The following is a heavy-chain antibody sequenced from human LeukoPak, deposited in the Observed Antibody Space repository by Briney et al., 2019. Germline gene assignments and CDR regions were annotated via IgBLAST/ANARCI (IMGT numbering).Heavy chain of an antibody. Sequence: PGGSLRLSCAASGFTFSRYWMHWVRQVPGKGLVWVSRIGPDGSGITYGDSVKGRFTISRDSAKNTLYLQMNSLRAEDAAVYYCTRVLAGRSGLMDVWGRGTTVTVSS. D-gene: IGHD2-8*02. CDR1: GFTFSRYW. CDR3: TRVLAGRSGLMDV. J-gene: IGHJ6*02. V-gene: IGHV3-74*01. CDR2: IGPDGSGI.